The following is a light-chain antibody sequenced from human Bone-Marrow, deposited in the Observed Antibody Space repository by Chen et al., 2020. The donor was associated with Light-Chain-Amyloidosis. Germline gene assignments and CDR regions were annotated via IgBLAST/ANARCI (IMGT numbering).Light chain of an antibody. CDR2: AGS. J-gene: IGLJ1*01. CDR1: SGDVGTYNS. CDR3: SSFTSSSYYV. Sequence: QSALTQPASVSGSPGQSITISCTGTSGDVGTYNSVSWYQQHPGKAPKVMIEAGSNRPSVVANHFYGSKSGNTASLTISGLQAEDESDYYCSSFTSSSYYVFGPGTKVTIL. V-gene: IGLV2-14*01.